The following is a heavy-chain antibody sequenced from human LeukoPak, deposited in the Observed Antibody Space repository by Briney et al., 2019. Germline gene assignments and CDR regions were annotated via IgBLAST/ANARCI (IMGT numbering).Heavy chain of an antibody. J-gene: IGHJ4*02. Sequence: GGPLRLSCGASGFSFISYGMHWVRQAPGKGLEWVGVISDAGRSKHYADSMKGRFTISRDNSKDTLYLQMNSLRAEDTAVYYCAKRPSDYGDYVSYFDHWGQGTLVTVSS. CDR3: AKRPSDYGDYVSYFDH. CDR1: GFSFISYG. V-gene: IGHV3-30*18. D-gene: IGHD4-17*01. CDR2: ISDAGRSK.